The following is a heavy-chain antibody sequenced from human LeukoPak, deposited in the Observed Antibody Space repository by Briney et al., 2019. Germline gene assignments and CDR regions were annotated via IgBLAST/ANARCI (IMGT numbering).Heavy chain of an antibody. CDR2: VWYDGSNK. Sequence: PGGSLRLSCAASGFTFSSYGMHWVRQAPGKGLEWVAVVWYDGSNKYYADSVKGRFTISRDNSKNTVSLQMNSLRAEDTAVYYCARKGGMGKETDYWGQGTLVTVSS. D-gene: IGHD3-16*01. CDR1: GFTFSSYG. CDR3: ARKGGMGKETDY. V-gene: IGHV3-33*01. J-gene: IGHJ4*02.